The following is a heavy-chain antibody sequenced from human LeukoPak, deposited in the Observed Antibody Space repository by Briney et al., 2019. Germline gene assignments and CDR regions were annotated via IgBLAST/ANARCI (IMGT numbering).Heavy chain of an antibody. J-gene: IGHJ4*02. V-gene: IGHV3-53*01. Sequence: GGSLRLSCAASGFTVSSKYMTWVRQAPGKGLEWVSVINSAGNTYYADSVKGRFTISRDNSKNTVYLQMNSLRAEDTAVYYCARDDSTKPSDYWGQGTLVTVSS. CDR3: ARDDSTKPSDY. CDR1: GFTVSSKY. CDR2: INSAGNT. D-gene: IGHD2-8*01.